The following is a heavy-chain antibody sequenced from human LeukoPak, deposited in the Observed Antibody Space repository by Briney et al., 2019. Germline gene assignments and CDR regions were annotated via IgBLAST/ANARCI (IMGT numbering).Heavy chain of an antibody. J-gene: IGHJ3*02. CDR3: ARVGDGLNDAFDI. Sequence: ASVKVSCKASGYIFTGHYMNWVRQVPGQGLEWMGRINPKTGGTNYAQNFQGKVTMTRDTSISTTYMELSRLRPDDTAVYYCARVGDGLNDAFDIWGQGTMVTVSS. D-gene: IGHD5-24*01. CDR2: INPKTGGT. V-gene: IGHV1-2*06. CDR1: GYIFTGHY.